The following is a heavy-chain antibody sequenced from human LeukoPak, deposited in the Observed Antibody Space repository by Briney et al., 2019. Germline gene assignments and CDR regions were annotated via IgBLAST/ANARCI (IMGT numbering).Heavy chain of an antibody. V-gene: IGHV3-30-3*01. Sequence: PGGSLRLSCAASGFTFSSYAMHWVRQAPGKGLEWVAVISYDGSNKYYADSVKGRFTISRDNSKNTLYLQMNSLRAEDTAVYYCARYSSGWTGGFDYWGQGTLVTVSS. J-gene: IGHJ4*02. CDR1: GFTFSSYA. CDR3: ARYSSGWTGGFDY. D-gene: IGHD6-19*01. CDR2: ISYDGSNK.